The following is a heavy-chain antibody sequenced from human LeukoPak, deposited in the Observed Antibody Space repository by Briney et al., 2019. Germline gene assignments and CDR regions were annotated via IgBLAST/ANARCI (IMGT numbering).Heavy chain of an antibody. D-gene: IGHD5-12*01. J-gene: IGHJ4*02. CDR1: GGTFSSYA. CDR3: ARDFKENIVATIGAGDY. CDR2: IIPILGIA. Sequence: GASVKVSCKASGGTFSSYAISWVRQAPGQGLEWMGRIIPILGIANYAQKFQGRVTITADKSTSTAYMELSSLRSDDTAVYYCARDFKENIVATIGAGDYGGQRTLVTVSS. V-gene: IGHV1-69*04.